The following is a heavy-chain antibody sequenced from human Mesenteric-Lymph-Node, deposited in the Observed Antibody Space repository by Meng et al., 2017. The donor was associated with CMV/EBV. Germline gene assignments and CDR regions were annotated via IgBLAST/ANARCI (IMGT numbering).Heavy chain of an antibody. J-gene: IGHJ6*02. D-gene: IGHD1-7*01. CDR3: ARVFLELHAMDV. CDR2: MNPNSGNA. CDR1: GHISTRYD. V-gene: IGHV1-8*01. Sequence: ASVKVSCKVSGHISTRYDINWVRQATGQGLEWMGWMNPNSGNAGAAQKFQGRVTMTMNTSISTAYMELSSLRSEDTAVFYCARVFLELHAMDVWGQGTTVTVSS.